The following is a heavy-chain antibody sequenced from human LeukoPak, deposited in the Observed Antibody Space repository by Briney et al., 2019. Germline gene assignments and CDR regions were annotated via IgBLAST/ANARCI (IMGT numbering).Heavy chain of an antibody. J-gene: IGHJ4*02. D-gene: IGHD3-16*01. CDR1: GFTFSTFA. CDR2: IRYDGSNE. CDR3: AKDYGGGAADFFDY. V-gene: IGHV3-30*02. Sequence: GGSLRLSCVASGFTFSTFAMHWVRQAPGKGLEWVAFIRYDGSNEFYTDSVKGRFIISRDNSKNTLYLQMNSLRAEDTAVYYCAKDYGGGAADFFDYWGQGTLVSVSS.